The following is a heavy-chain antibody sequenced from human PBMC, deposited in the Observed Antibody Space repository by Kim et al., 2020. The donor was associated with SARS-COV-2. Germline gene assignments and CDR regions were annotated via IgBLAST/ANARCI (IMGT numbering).Heavy chain of an antibody. V-gene: IGHV3-23*01. J-gene: IGHJ6*02. D-gene: IGHD3-22*01. CDR1: GFTFDIYA. CDR3: AKMVVMDDDNYYYYYGMDV. Sequence: GGSLRLSCVGSGFTFDIYAMSWVRQAPGKGLEWVSVISGGGVNKFYADSVRGRFTISRDNSKNTLYLQMNSLRDEDTALYYCAKMVVMDDDNYYYYYGMDVWGQGTTVTVSS. CDR2: ISGGGVNK.